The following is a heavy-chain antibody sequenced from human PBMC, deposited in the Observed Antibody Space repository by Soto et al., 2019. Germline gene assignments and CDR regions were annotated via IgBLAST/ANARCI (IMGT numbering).Heavy chain of an antibody. D-gene: IGHD3-16*02. CDR2: IYYSGST. V-gene: IGHV4-31*03. Sequence: PSETLSLTCTVSGGSISSGGYYWSWILHHPGKGLEWIGYIYYSGSTYYNPSLKSRVTISVDTSKNQFSLKLSSVTAADTAVYYCARSTIMITFGGVIVNWFDPWGQGTLVTISS. CDR1: GGSISSGGYY. J-gene: IGHJ5*02. CDR3: ARSTIMITFGGVIVNWFDP.